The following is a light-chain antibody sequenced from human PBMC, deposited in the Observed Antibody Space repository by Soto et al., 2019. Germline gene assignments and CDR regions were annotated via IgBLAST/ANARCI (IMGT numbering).Light chain of an antibody. CDR1: QSISAW. CDR2: DVS. V-gene: IGKV1-5*01. J-gene: IGKJ4*01. CDR3: QQYNSFSLT. Sequence: DIQMTQSPSTLSASVGDRVTITCRASQSISAWLAWYQQKPGKAPKLLIYDVSSLESGVPSRFSGSGSGTAFTLTISSLQPDDSATYYCQQYNSFSLTFGGGTKVDIK.